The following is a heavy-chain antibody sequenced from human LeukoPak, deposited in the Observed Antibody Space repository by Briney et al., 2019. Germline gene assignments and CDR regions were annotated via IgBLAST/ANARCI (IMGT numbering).Heavy chain of an antibody. Sequence: GGSLRLPCAASGFTFDDYAMHWVRQAPGKGLEWVSGISWNSGSIGYADSVKGRFTISRDNAKNSLYLQMNSLRAEDTALYYCAKARISIAARPEYYFDYWGQGTLVTVSS. J-gene: IGHJ4*02. CDR1: GFTFDDYA. CDR3: AKARISIAARPEYYFDY. CDR2: ISWNSGSI. D-gene: IGHD6-6*01. V-gene: IGHV3-9*01.